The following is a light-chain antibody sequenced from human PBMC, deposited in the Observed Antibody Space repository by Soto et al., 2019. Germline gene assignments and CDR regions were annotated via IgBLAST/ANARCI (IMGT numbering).Light chain of an antibody. CDR1: QGISNY. CDR3: QKSNSAPVP. J-gene: IGKJ2*01. V-gene: IGKV1-27*01. CDR2: AAS. Sequence: LQLTQSPSALSASVGDRVTITCRASQGISNYLAWYQQKPGKAPKLLIYAASTLQSGVPSRFSGSGSGTDFTLTIASLQPGDVATYFCQKSNSAPVPFGQGTKLEI.